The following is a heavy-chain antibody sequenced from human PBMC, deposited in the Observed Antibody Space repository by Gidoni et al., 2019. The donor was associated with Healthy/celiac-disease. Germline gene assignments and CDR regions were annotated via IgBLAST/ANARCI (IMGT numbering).Heavy chain of an antibody. Sequence: EVPLVESGGGLVKPGGSLRLSCAASGFTFIRYSMNWVRQAPGKGLELVSSISSRSSYIYYADSVKGRFTISRDNAKNSLYLQRNSRRAEDTAGYYCARTPATYYYDSSGYFLDYWGQGTLVTVSS. J-gene: IGHJ4*02. CDR3: ARTPATYYYDSSGYFLDY. CDR2: ISSRSSYI. V-gene: IGHV3-21*06. CDR1: GFTFIRYS. D-gene: IGHD3-22*01.